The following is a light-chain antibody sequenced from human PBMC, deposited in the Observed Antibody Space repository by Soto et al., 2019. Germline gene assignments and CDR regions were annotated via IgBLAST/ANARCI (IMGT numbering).Light chain of an antibody. CDR3: QQSDSSVT. Sequence: EIVLTQSPGSLSLSPGGRATLSCRASQSVSSTFFAWYQQRPGQAPRLLMYSASSRATGIPERFSGSGSGTDLTVPISRLEPEDFAVYYCQQSDSSVTFGQETKVEI. CDR1: QSVSSTF. J-gene: IGKJ1*01. CDR2: SAS. V-gene: IGKV3-20*01.